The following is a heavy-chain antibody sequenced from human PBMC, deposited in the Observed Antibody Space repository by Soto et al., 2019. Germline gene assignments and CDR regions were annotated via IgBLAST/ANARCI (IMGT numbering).Heavy chain of an antibody. CDR2: ISRSANIA. V-gene: IGHV3-23*01. CDR1: GFTFSNYA. D-gene: IGHD3-22*01. J-gene: IGHJ4*02. CDR3: AKSGLFDSSGYHHPHLDS. Sequence: PGGSLRLSCVVSGFTSGFTFSNYAMNWVRQXPGKGLEQVAGISRSANIAYYADSVKGRFTIARDNSNSTLFLQMNSLRAEDTAVYYCAKSGLFDSSGYHHPHLDSCDPGGLVAVSS.